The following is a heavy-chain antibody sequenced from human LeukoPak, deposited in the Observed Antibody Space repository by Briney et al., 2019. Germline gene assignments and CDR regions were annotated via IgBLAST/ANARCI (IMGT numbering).Heavy chain of an antibody. CDR3: ARQGTMTRGGYWLDP. V-gene: IGHV4-39*01. J-gene: IGHJ5*02. CDR2: NFYTGRA. Sequence: SETLSLTCTVSGASINTRHFYWAWIPQPPGQGLESIGRNFYTGRASSNASLNSRVTISVDTSKNQFSLKLISVTAADTAVYYCARQGTMTRGGYWLDPWGQGTLVTVSS. CDR1: GASINTRHFY. D-gene: IGHD3-10*01.